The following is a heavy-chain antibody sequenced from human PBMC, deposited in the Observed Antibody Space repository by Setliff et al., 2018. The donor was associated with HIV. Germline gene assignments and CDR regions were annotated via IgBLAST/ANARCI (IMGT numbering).Heavy chain of an antibody. J-gene: IGHJ2*01. CDR2: IYYSGST. Sequence: PSETLSLTCTVSGGSISSSSYYWGWIRQPPGKGLEWIGSIYYSGSTYYNPSLKSRVTISVDTSKNQFSLKLSSVTAADTAVYYCARPADCSSTSCYLWYFDLWGRGTLVTVSS. D-gene: IGHD2-2*01. CDR1: GGSISSSSYY. V-gene: IGHV4-39*01. CDR3: ARPADCSSTSCYLWYFDL.